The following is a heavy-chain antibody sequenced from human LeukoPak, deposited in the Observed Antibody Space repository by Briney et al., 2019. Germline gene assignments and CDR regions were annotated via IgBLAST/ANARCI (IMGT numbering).Heavy chain of an antibody. CDR2: INHSGST. CDR1: GGSFSGYH. D-gene: IGHD3-3*01. Sequence: SETLSLTCAVYGGSFSGYHWSWIRQPPGKGLEWIGEINHSGSTNYNPSLKSRVTISVDTSKNQFSLKLSSVTAADTAVYYCARGRRYYDFWSGYAYWGRGTLVTVSS. CDR3: ARGRRYYDFWSGYAY. J-gene: IGHJ4*02. V-gene: IGHV4-34*01.